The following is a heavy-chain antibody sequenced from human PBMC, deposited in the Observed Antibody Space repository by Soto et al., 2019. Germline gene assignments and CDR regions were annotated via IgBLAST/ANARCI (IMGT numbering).Heavy chain of an antibody. Sequence: SETLSLTCAVSGGSISSSNWWSWVRQPPGKGLEWIGEIYHSGSTNYNPSLKSRVTISVDKSKKQFSLKLSSVTAADTAVYYCARVSGSYSYGMDVWGQGTTVTV. CDR3: ARVSGSYSYGMDV. J-gene: IGHJ6*02. V-gene: IGHV4-4*02. CDR2: IYHSGST. D-gene: IGHD1-26*01. CDR1: GGSISSSNW.